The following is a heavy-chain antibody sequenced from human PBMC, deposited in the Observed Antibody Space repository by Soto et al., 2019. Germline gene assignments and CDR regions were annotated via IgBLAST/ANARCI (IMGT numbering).Heavy chain of an antibody. CDR2: IWYDGSNK. CDR3: ARGLIYVAVVGMDV. J-gene: IGHJ6*02. V-gene: IGHV3-33*01. CDR1: GFTFSSYG. D-gene: IGHD3-16*01. Sequence: QVQLVESGGGVVQPGRSLRLSCAASGFTFSSYGMHWVRQAPGKGLEWVAVIWYDGSNKYYADSVKGRFTISRDNSKNTLYLQMNSLRAEDTAVYYCARGLIYVAVVGMDVWGQGTTVTVSS.